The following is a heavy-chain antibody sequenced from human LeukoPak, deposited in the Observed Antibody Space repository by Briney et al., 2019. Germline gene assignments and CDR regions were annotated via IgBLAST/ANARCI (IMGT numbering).Heavy chain of an antibody. CDR1: GGTFSSYA. CDR2: IIPILGIA. J-gene: IGHJ2*01. D-gene: IGHD4-11*01. V-gene: IGHV1-69*04. Sequence: ASVKVSCKASGGTFSSYAISWVRQAPGQGLEWMGRIIPILGIANYAQKFQGRVTITADKSTSTAYMELSSLRSEDTAVYYCARGLGRYSNLYWYFDLWGRGTLVTVSS. CDR3: ARGLGRYSNLYWYFDL.